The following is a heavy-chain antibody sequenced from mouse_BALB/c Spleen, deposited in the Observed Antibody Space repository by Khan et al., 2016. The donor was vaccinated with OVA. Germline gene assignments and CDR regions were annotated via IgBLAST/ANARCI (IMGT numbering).Heavy chain of an antibody. Sequence: QVQLQQSGAELVKPGASVKLSCKASGYTFSSYYMYWVKQRPGQGLEWIGEINPNNGGTNFNEKFKSKAALTVDKSSTTAYMQLSSLTSEDSAVYYCTRSGYGPFAYWGQGTLVTVST. V-gene: IGHV1S81*02. J-gene: IGHJ3*01. CDR1: GYTFSSYY. CDR2: INPNNGGT. D-gene: IGHD1-1*02. CDR3: TRSGYGPFAY.